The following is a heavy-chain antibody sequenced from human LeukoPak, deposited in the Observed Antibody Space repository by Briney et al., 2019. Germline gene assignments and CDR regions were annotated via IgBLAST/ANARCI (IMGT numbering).Heavy chain of an antibody. CDR2: ISSGSSAI. J-gene: IGHJ4*02. D-gene: IGHD4-17*01. Sequence: GSLRLSCEASGFTFTTYSMTWVRQAPGKGLEWVSIISSGSSAIFSADALRGRFTISRDDAKNLLYLDMNSLRAEDTAVYYCARGHTAVTRHFDFWGQGTLVTVSS. V-gene: IGHV3-21*01. CDR1: GFTFTTYS. CDR3: ARGHTAVTRHFDF.